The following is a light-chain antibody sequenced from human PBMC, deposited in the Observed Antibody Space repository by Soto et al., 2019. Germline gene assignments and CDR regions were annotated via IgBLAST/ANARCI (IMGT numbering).Light chain of an antibody. CDR3: LQYNHYPPT. J-gene: IGKJ1*01. V-gene: IGKV1-17*01. Sequence: DIQMTQSPSSLSASVGDRVTITCRASQGIKNELGWYQQKSGKAPKRLIFGATTLQSGVPSRFSGGASGTEFSLIISGLQPEDFATYYCLQYNHYPPTFGQGTRVEMK. CDR1: QGIKNE. CDR2: GAT.